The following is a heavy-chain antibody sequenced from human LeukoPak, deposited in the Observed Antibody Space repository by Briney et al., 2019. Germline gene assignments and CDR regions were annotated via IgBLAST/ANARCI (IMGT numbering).Heavy chain of an antibody. J-gene: IGHJ5*02. V-gene: IGHV4-4*07. D-gene: IGHD2-8*01. CDR2: IYTSGST. Sequence: ETSETLSLTCTVSGGSISSYYWSWIRQPAGKGLEWIGRIYTSGSTNYNPSLKSRVTMSVDTSKNQFSLKLSSVTAADTAVYYCARYGRTNGVPDRFDPWGQGTLVTVSS. CDR1: GGSISSYY. CDR3: ARYGRTNGVPDRFDP.